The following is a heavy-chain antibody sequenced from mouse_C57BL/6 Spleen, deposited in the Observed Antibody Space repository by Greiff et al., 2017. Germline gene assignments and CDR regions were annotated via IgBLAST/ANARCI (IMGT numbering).Heavy chain of an antibody. CDR3: VRHDWDGSYYAMDY. V-gene: IGHV10-1*01. CDR1: GFSFNTYA. Sequence: EVQLVESGGGLVQPKGSLKLSCAASGFSFNTYAMNWVRQAPGKGLEWVARIRSKSNNYATYYADSVKDRFTISRDDSESMLYLQMNNLKTEDTAMYYCVRHDWDGSYYAMDYWGQGTSVTVSS. J-gene: IGHJ4*01. CDR2: IRSKSNNYAT. D-gene: IGHD4-1*01.